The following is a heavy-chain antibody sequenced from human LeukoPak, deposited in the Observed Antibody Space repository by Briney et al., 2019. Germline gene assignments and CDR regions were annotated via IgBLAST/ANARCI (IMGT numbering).Heavy chain of an antibody. CDR1: GFSFNSYD. CDR3: AKAAGKENGYDFYFEH. Sequence: GGSLRLSCTASGFSFNSYDMHWARQAPGKGLEWVAVISYDGKKYYYADSVKGRFTISRDNSKSALYLQMNSLRPEDMAVYYCAKAAGKENGYDFYFEHWGQGTLVTVSS. V-gene: IGHV3-30*04. J-gene: IGHJ4*02. CDR2: ISYDGKKY. D-gene: IGHD3-3*01.